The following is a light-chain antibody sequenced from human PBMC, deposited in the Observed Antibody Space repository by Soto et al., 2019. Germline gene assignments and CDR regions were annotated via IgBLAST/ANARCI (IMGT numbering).Light chain of an antibody. Sequence: DIQMSQSPSTLSASVGDRVTITCRASQSISSWLAWYQQKPGKAPKLLIYDASSLESGVPSRFSGSGSGTEFTLTISSLQPDDFATHYCQHRAFGQGTKVDIK. CDR2: DAS. V-gene: IGKV1-5*01. CDR1: QSISSW. J-gene: IGKJ1*01. CDR3: QHRA.